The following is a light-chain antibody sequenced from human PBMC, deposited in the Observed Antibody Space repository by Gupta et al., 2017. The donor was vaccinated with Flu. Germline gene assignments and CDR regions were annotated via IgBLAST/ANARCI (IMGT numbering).Light chain of an antibody. CDR1: QSINNW. V-gene: IGKV1-5*03. Sequence: RVTVTCRASQSINNWLAWYQQEPGKAPKLLIYKASTLEDGVPSRFSGSGSGTEFTLTISSLQPDDFATYYCQQYNSYSEYTFGQGTKLEIK. CDR2: KAS. CDR3: QQYNSYSEYT. J-gene: IGKJ2*01.